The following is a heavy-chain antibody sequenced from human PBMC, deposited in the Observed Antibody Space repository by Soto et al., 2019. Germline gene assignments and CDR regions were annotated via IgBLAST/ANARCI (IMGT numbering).Heavy chain of an antibody. D-gene: IGHD3-3*01. J-gene: IGHJ4*02. Sequence: SETLSLTCTVSGGSISSGGYYWSWIRQHPGKGLEWIGYIYYSGSTYYNPSLKSRVTISVDTSKNQFSLKLSSVTAADTAVYYCARVGKWLLSFDYWGQGTLVTVSS. V-gene: IGHV4-31*03. CDR1: GGSISSGGYY. CDR3: ARVGKWLLSFDY. CDR2: IYYSGST.